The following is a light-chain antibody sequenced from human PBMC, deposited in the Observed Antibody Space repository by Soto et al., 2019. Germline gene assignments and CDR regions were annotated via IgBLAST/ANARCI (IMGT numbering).Light chain of an antibody. J-gene: IGLJ1*01. CDR2: EGS. V-gene: IGLV2-23*01. Sequence: ALTQPASVSGSPGQSITISCTGTSSDVGSYNFVSWYQQHPGKAPKLMIYEGSKRPSGVSNRFSGSKSGNTASLTISGLQAEDEADYYCCSYAGSSTYVFGTGTKLTVL. CDR1: SSDVGSYNF. CDR3: CSYAGSSTYV.